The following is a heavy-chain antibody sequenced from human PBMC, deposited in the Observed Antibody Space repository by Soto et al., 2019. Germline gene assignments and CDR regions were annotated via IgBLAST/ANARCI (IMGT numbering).Heavy chain of an antibody. J-gene: IGHJ6*02. V-gene: IGHV1-69*12. CDR2: IIPIFGTA. CDR1: GGTFSSYA. CDR3: ARPTGIAAVGKVQNYYYYGMDV. Sequence: QVQLVQSGAEVKKPGSSVKVSCKASGGTFSSYAISWFRQSPGQGLEWMGGIIPIFGTANYAQKCQGRVTITADESTSTAYMELSSLRSEDTAVYYCARPTGIAAVGKVQNYYYYGMDVWGQGTTVTVSS. D-gene: IGHD6-13*01.